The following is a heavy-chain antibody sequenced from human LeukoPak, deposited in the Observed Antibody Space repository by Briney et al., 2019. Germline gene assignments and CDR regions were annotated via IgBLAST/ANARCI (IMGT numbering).Heavy chain of an antibody. CDR3: ARGPTTLIVGATTCFDY. CDR2: INHSGST. J-gene: IGHJ4*02. D-gene: IGHD1-26*01. CDR1: GGSFSGYY. Sequence: SETLSLTCAVYGGSFSGYYWSWIRQPPGKGLEWIGDINHSGSTNYNPSLKSRVTISVDTSKNQFSLKLSSVTAADTAVYYCARGPTTLIVGATTCFDYWGQGTLVTVSS. V-gene: IGHV4-34*01.